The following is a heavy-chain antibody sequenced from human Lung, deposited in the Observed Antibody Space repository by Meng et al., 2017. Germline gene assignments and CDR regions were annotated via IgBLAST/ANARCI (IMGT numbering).Heavy chain of an antibody. Sequence: QVQLQQWGAGLLKPSDPLSLTCVVSGGAFSDYYWGWIRQPPGKGLEWIGEINHSGSTNYNPSLESRATISVDTSQNNLSLKLSSVTAADSAVYYCARGPTTMAHDFDYWGQGTLVTVSS. J-gene: IGHJ4*02. CDR2: INHSGST. D-gene: IGHD4-11*01. V-gene: IGHV4-34*01. CDR1: GGAFSDYY. CDR3: ARGPTTMAHDFDY.